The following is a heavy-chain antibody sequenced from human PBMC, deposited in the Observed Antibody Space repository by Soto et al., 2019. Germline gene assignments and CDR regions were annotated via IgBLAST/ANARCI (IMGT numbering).Heavy chain of an antibody. J-gene: IGHJ6*02. CDR1: EFSFSSYA. CDR2: ISATGTTT. CDR3: AKDRLDIVVVPAARYGMDV. Sequence: PGGSLRLSCAASEFSFSSYALNWVRQAPGKGLEWVSAISATGTTTYYADSVKGRFTISRDNSKRTLFLQMDSLSPEDTAVYYCAKDRLDIVVVPAARYGMDVWGQGTTVTVSS. V-gene: IGHV3-23*01. D-gene: IGHD2-2*01.